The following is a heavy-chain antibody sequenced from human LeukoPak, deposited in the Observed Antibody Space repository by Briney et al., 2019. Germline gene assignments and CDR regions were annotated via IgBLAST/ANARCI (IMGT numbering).Heavy chain of an antibody. CDR1: GGSISSGSYY. Sequence: SETLSLTCTVSGGSISSGSYYWSWIRQPAGKGLEWIGRIYTSGSTNYNPSLKSRVTISVDTSKNQFSLKLSSVTAADTAVYYCARPHGVGGFDYWGQGTLVTVSS. D-gene: IGHD1-26*01. J-gene: IGHJ4*02. CDR2: IYTSGST. CDR3: ARPHGVGGFDY. V-gene: IGHV4-61*02.